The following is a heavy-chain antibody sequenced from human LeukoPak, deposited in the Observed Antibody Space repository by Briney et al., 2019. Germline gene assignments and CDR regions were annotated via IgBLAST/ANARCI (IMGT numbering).Heavy chain of an antibody. Sequence: GGSLRLSCAASGFTFDDYGMSWVRQAPGKGLEWVSGINWNGGSTVYADSVKGRLTISRDNAKNSLYLQMNSLRAEDTALYYCARDKVVPAADEGNWNFFYYYYYMDVWGKGTTVTVSS. J-gene: IGHJ6*03. CDR2: INWNGGST. CDR1: GFTFDDYG. D-gene: IGHD2-2*01. CDR3: ARDKVVPAADEGNWNFFYYYYYMDV. V-gene: IGHV3-20*04.